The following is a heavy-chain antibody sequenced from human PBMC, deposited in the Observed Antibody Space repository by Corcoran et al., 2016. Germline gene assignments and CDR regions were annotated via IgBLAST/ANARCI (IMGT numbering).Heavy chain of an antibody. CDR1: GFTFSSYG. CDR2: ISYDGSNK. CDR3: AKGGAVAATPCDY. D-gene: IGHD2-15*01. V-gene: IGHV3-30*18. J-gene: IGHJ4*02. Sequence: QVQLGESGGGVVQPGRSLRLSCAASGFTFSSYGMHWVRQAPGKGLEWVAVISYDGSNKYYADSVKGRFTISRDNSKNTLYLQMNSLRAEDTAVYYCAKGGAVAATPCDYWGQGTLVTVSS.